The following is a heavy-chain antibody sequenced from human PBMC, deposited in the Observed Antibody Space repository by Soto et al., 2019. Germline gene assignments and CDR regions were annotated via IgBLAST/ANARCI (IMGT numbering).Heavy chain of an antibody. Sequence: GGSLRLSCVASGFTFNTYWMHWVRQAPGKGLVWVSRINSDGSRISYADSVQGRFTISRDNAKNTLSLQMNSLRAEDTAVYYCARGEGYCTSTSCFAGHSWFDPWGQGTLVTVSS. D-gene: IGHD2-2*01. CDR1: GFTFNTYW. CDR3: ARGEGYCTSTSCFAGHSWFDP. V-gene: IGHV3-74*01. J-gene: IGHJ5*02. CDR2: INSDGSRI.